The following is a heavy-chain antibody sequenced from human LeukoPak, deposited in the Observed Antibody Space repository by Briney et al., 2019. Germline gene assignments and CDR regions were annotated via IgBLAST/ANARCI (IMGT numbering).Heavy chain of an antibody. Sequence: AVNVSCKASVGTFISYSIMWVRQPAGREREGMGRSIPTLCIANYEQKFQGRVTITADKSTSTAYMELSSLRSEDTAVYYCARDLRGRVGQWLRSNAFDIWGQGTMVTVSS. J-gene: IGHJ3*02. CDR3: ARDLRGRVGQWLRSNAFDI. CDR1: VGTFISYS. CDR2: SIPTLCIA. D-gene: IGHD5-12*01. V-gene: IGHV1-69*04.